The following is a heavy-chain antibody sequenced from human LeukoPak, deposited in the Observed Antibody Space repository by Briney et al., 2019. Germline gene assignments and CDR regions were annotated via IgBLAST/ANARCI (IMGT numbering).Heavy chain of an antibody. CDR1: DDSITMYY. CDR3: AREFDY. CDR2: IYYSGST. J-gene: IGHJ4*02. Sequence: SETLSLTCSVSDDSITMYYWTWIRQPPGKGLEWIGYIYYSGSTNYNPSLKSRVTMSLDTSKNQFSLKLSSVTAADTAVYYCAREFDYWGQGTLVTVSS. V-gene: IGHV4-59*01.